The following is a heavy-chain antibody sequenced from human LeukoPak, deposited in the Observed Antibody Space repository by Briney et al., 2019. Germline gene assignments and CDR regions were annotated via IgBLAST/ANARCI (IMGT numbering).Heavy chain of an antibody. J-gene: IGHJ4*02. CDR2: VSGSGGST. D-gene: IGHD6-19*01. Sequence: PGGSLRLSCAASGFTFSSYAISWVRQAPGKGLEWVSAVSGSGGSTYYADSVKGRFTISRDNSKNTLYLQMNSLRAEDTAVYYCAKGACGQWLACYFDYWGQGTLVTVPS. CDR1: GFTFSSYA. V-gene: IGHV3-23*01. CDR3: AKGACGQWLACYFDY.